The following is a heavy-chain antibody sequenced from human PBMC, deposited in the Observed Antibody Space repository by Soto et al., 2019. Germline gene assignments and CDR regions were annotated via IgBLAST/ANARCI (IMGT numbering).Heavy chain of an antibody. CDR1: GGSLSNYY. CDR3: ARTFWSGLRLDYYYMDV. D-gene: IGHD3-3*01. CDR2: ISYSGST. V-gene: IGHV4-59*08. J-gene: IGHJ6*03. Sequence: SETLSLTCTVSGGSLSNYYWSWIRQPPGKGLEWIGYISYSGSTNYNPSLRSLVSISVDRSKNQFSLRLGSVTAADTADYHCARTFWSGLRLDYYYMDVWGKGTTVTVSS.